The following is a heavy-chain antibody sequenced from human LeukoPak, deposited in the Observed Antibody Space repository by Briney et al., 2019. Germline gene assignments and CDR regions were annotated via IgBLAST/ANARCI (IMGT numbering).Heavy chain of an antibody. J-gene: IGHJ4*02. D-gene: IGHD5-18*01. CDR3: ARERTDTSMDY. CDR1: GGPISSGSYY. Sequence: SETLSLTCTVSGGPISSGSYYWTWIRQPDGQGLEWIGRIYTSGSTNHNPSLKSRVTISLDTSKNQFSLKLISVTAADTAVYFCARERTDTSMDYWGQGTLVTVSS. V-gene: IGHV4-61*02. CDR2: IYTSGST.